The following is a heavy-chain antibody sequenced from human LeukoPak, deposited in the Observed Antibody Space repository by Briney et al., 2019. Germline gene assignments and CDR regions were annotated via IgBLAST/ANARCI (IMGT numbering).Heavy chain of an antibody. CDR2: ISGSGAST. Sequence: PGGSLRLSCLTSGFTFSTNAMSWVRQAPGKGLEWISGISGSGASTYYAGSVTGRFTISRDNSRNTLYLQMNSLRGDDTAVYYCAKGGKWDVTPFDYWGQGTLVTVSS. V-gene: IGHV3-23*01. J-gene: IGHJ4*02. D-gene: IGHD1-26*01. CDR3: AKGGKWDVTPFDY. CDR1: GFTFSTNA.